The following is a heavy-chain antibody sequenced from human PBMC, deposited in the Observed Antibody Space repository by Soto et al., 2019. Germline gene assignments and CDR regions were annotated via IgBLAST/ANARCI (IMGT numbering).Heavy chain of an antibody. CDR2: VVGVNGQT. CDR3: AGVDPSGVAVVGDY. Sequence: QVQLVQSGPEVKKPGASVKVSCKASGNTFSSHGFSWVCQAPGPGLEWMGWVVGVNGQTNYARKFQGRVTLTTGASTSSGYMELRSLRSDGTAVYLCAGVDPSGVAVVGDYWGQGTLVTVSS. CDR1: GNTFSSHG. J-gene: IGHJ4*02. V-gene: IGHV1-18*01. D-gene: IGHD6-19*01.